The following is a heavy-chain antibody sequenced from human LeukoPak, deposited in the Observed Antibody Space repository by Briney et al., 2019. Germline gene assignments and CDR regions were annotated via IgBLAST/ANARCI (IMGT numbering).Heavy chain of an antibody. D-gene: IGHD6-25*01. V-gene: IGHV3-74*01. J-gene: IGHJ4*02. CDR1: GFTFRTYW. CDR2: INSDGSST. Sequence: GGSLRLSCAASGFTFRTYWMHWVRQAPGKGLVWVSRINSDGSSTRYADSVKGRFTISRDNAKDTLYLQMNSLRAEDTAVYYCARDGAAAVNYWGQGTLVTVSS. CDR3: ARDGAAAVNY.